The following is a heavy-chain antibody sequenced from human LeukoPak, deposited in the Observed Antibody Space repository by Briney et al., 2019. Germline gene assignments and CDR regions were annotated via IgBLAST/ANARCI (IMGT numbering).Heavy chain of an antibody. Sequence: SETLSLTCSVSGGSIRSLGYSWGWIRQPPGKGLEWIASMYYTGTTYYNPSLKSRVTMSVDTSKNQFSLNLTSVTAADTAVFYCARSVSAYAGRGWFDPWGQGALVTVSS. CDR1: GGSIRSLGYS. V-gene: IGHV4-39*07. D-gene: IGHD5-12*01. J-gene: IGHJ5*02. CDR3: ARSVSAYAGRGWFDP. CDR2: MYYTGTT.